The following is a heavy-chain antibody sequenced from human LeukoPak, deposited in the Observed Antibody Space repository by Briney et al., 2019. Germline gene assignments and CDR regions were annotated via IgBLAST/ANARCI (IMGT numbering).Heavy chain of an antibody. CDR3: ARPTRVLRFLEWLFLY. V-gene: IGHV3-7*01. CDR2: IKEDGSAK. D-gene: IGHD3-3*01. J-gene: IGHJ4*02. Sequence: GGSLRLSCAASGFTFDKYWMCWVRQAPGKGLEWVANIKEDGSAKYYVDSVKGRFTISRDNAKNSLYLQMNSLRAEDTAVYYCARPTRVLRFLEWLFLYWGQGTLVTVSS. CDR1: GFTFDKYW.